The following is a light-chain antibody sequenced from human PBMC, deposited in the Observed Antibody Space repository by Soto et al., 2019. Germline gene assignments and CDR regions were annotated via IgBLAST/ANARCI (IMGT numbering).Light chain of an antibody. J-gene: IGKJ1*01. CDR2: AVS. CDR1: QSISTY. V-gene: IGKV1-39*01. Sequence: DIQMSPYAYSLSASVGGRITITCRASQSISTYLNWYQHKPGKAPKVLIYAVSSLQSGVPSRFSGSGSGTDFTLTITCLQPEDSATYYCQHSYFTPRTFGQGTKVDIK. CDR3: QHSYFTPRT.